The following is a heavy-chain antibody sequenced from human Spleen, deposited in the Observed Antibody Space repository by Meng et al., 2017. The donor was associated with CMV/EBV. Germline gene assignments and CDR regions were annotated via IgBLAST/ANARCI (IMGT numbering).Heavy chain of an antibody. CDR1: GFTFTNYA. D-gene: IGHD3-22*01. J-gene: IGHJ4*02. CDR2: ISGSGGST. Sequence: GESLKISCAASGFTFTNYAMSWVRQAPGKGLEWVSAISGSGGSTYYAGSVKGRFTISRDNSKNTLYLQMNSLSPEDTAVYYCVKVAYYYDSSGHYFDYWGQGTLVTVSS. V-gene: IGHV3-23*01. CDR3: VKVAYYYDSSGHYFDY.